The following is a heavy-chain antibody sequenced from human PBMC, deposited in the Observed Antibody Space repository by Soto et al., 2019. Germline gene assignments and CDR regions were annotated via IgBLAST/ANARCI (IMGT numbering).Heavy chain of an antibody. D-gene: IGHD6-19*01. CDR2: IYYSGST. V-gene: IGHV4-39*01. CDR3: AIPSSGWSNYYYYYMDV. J-gene: IGHJ6*03. CDR1: GGSISSSSYY. Sequence: QLQLQESGPGLVKPSETLSLTCTVSGGSISSSSYYWGWIRQPPGKGLAWIGSIYYSGSTYYNPSLKSRVTISVDTSKNQFSLKLSSVTAADTAVYYCAIPSSGWSNYYYYYMDVWGKGTTVTVSS.